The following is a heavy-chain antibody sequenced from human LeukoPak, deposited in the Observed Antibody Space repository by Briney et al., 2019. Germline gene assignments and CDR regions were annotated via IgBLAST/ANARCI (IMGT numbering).Heavy chain of an antibody. CDR1: GFTFSIYA. J-gene: IGHJ4*02. CDR2: ISYDGSNK. V-gene: IGHV3-30-3*01. CDR3: ARGQYYYDTSGYYADY. Sequence: GGSLRLSCAGSGFTFSIYAMHWVRQAPGKGLEWVAVISYDGSNKYYADSVKGRFTISRDNSKNTLYLQMNSLRAEDTAVYYCARGQYYYDTSGYYADYWGQGTLVTVST. D-gene: IGHD3-22*01.